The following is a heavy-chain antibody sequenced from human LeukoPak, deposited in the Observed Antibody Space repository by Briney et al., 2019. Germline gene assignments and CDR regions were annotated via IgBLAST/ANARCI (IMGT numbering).Heavy chain of an antibody. D-gene: IGHD2-2*01. V-gene: IGHV3-23*01. CDR1: GFAFSSYG. J-gene: IGHJ5*02. Sequence: PGGSLRLSCAASGFAFSSYGMSWVRQAPGKGLEWVSAISGSGGSTYYADSVKGRFTISRDNSKNTLYLQMNSLRAEDTAVYYCAKVFTRIVVVPAAITKYNWFDPWGQGTLVTVSS. CDR3: AKVFTRIVVVPAAITKYNWFDP. CDR2: ISGSGGST.